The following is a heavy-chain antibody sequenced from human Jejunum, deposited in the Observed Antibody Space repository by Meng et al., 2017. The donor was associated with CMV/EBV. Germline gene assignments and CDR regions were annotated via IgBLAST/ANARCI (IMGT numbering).Heavy chain of an antibody. V-gene: IGHV3-72*01. CDR1: GFRFSDYY. J-gene: IGHJ3*01. CDR3: AKFDTSRLDAFDV. Sequence: GFRFSDYYMNWGRQAPGKGLEWVGRIRDRGNSYTTNYAASVAGRFTISRDDSKNSLYLQMNSLKTEDTAVYYCAKFDTSRLDAFDVWGQGTMVTVSS. CDR2: IRDRGNSYTT. D-gene: IGHD2-2*01.